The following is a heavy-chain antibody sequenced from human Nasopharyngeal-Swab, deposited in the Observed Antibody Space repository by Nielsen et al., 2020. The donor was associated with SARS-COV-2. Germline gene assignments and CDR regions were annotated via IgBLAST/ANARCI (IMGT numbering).Heavy chain of an antibody. Sequence: ASVKVSCKASGYTFSNYVMNWVRQTPGQGLEWTGWIDTNTGNPTYDPGFTGRFVFSLDTSVRTAYLQISSLKAEDTAVYYCARGIPAAENWFDPWGQGTLVTVSS. J-gene: IGHJ5*02. D-gene: IGHD2-2*01. V-gene: IGHV7-4-1*02. CDR1: GYTFSNYV. CDR2: IDTNTGNP. CDR3: ARGIPAAENWFDP.